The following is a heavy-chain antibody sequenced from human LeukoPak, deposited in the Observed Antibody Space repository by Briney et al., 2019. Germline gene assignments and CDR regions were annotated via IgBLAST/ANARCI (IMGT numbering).Heavy chain of an antibody. D-gene: IGHD6-13*01. CDR3: ARDGIYSRNFDAFDI. CDR2: INPNSGGT. V-gene: IGHV1-2*02. J-gene: IGHJ3*02. Sequence: GASVKDSCKASGYTFTAYYMHWVRQAPGQGPEWMGWINPNSGGTDYAQKFQGRVTMTRDTSISTAYMELSSLTSDDTAVYYCARDGIYSRNFDAFDIWGQGTMVTVSS. CDR1: GYTFTAYY.